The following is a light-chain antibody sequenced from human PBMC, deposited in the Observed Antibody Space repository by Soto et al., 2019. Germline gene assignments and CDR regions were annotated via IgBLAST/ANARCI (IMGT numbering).Light chain of an antibody. J-gene: IGKJ4*01. V-gene: IGKV3-15*01. CDR3: QQYGSSPPTPT. CDR2: GAS. Sequence: EILMTQSPATLSVSPGERATLSCRASQSVDSNLAWYQQKPGQAPRLLIYGASTRATGISARFSGSGSGTDFTLTISRLEPEDFAVYYCQQYGSSPPTPTFGGGTKVDTK. CDR1: QSVDSN.